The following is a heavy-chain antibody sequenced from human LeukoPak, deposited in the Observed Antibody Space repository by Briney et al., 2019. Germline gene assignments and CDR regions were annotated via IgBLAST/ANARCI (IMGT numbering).Heavy chain of an antibody. Sequence: GASVKVSCKASGYTXTDYYIHWVRQAPGQGLEWMGWINPNSGGTNSAQKFQGRVTMTKDTSISTAYMELNRLRSDDTAVYFCARAIAVVDYWGQGTLVTVSS. CDR2: INPNSGGT. D-gene: IGHD6-19*01. J-gene: IGHJ4*02. CDR3: ARAIAVVDY. V-gene: IGHV1-2*02. CDR1: GYTXTDYY.